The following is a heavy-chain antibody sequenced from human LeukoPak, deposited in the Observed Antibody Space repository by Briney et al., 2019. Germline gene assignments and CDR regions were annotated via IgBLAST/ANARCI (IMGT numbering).Heavy chain of an antibody. D-gene: IGHD3-22*01. J-gene: IGHJ4*02. V-gene: IGHV3-23*01. CDR2: ISGSGGST. CDR1: GFTFSRYA. CDR3: AKGDYDSSGYYYDGGNFDY. Sequence: GGSLRLSCAASGFTFSRYAMSWVRQAPGKGLEWVSAISGSGGSTYYADSVKGRFTISRDNSKNTLYLQMNSLRAEDTAVYYCAKGDYDSSGYYYDGGNFDYWGQGTLVTVSS.